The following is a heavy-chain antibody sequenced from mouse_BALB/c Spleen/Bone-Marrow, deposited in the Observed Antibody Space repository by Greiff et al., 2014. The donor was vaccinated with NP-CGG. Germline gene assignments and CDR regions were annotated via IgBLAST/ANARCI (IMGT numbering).Heavy chain of an antibody. J-gene: IGHJ2*01. V-gene: IGHV1S81*02. CDR2: INPSNGRT. CDR3: ARGFDY. CDR1: GYTFTNYW. Sequence: QVHVKQSGAELVKPGASVKLSCKASGYTFTNYWMHWVKQRPGQGLEWIGEINPSNGRTNYNEKFKSKATQTVDKSSSTAYMQLSSLTSEDSAVYYCARGFDYWGQGTTLTVSS.